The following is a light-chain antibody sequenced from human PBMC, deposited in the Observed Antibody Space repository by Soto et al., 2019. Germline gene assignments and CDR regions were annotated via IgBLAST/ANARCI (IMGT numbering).Light chain of an antibody. CDR2: DAS. J-gene: IGKJ4*01. CDR1: QEISNH. Sequence: DIQMTQSPSSLSASVGDRVTITCRASQEISNHLAWFQQKPGKPPKSLISDASNLQSGVPSKFSGSGSGTDFTLTISSLQPEDFATYYCQQYHNYPVTFGGGTKGEIK. CDR3: QQYHNYPVT. V-gene: IGKV1-16*02.